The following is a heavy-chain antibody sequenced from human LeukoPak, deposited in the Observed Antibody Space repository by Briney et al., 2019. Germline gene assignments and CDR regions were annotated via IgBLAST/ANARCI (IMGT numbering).Heavy chain of an antibody. J-gene: IGHJ5*02. CDR1: GFTSSRNW. Sequence: PGGSLRLSCAASGFTSSRNWMSWVRQAPGKGLEWVANIKEDGSETHYVDSVKGRFTISRDNDKNSLYLQMNSLRVDDTAVYYCAVAAHNWFDPWGQGTLVTVSS. CDR3: AVAAHNWFDP. CDR2: IKEDGSET. V-gene: IGHV3-7*01. D-gene: IGHD2-15*01.